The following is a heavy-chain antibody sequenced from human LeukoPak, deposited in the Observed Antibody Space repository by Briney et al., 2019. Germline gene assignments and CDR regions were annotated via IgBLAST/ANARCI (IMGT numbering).Heavy chain of an antibody. D-gene: IGHD2-8*01. J-gene: IGHJ6*02. Sequence: PGGSLRLSCAASGFTFSSYSMNWVRQAPGKGLEWVSYISISSSTIYYAESVKGRFTVSRDNAKNSLYLQMNSLRAEDTAVYYCSNGGTVYYYGMDVWGQGTTVTVSS. CDR2: ISISSSTI. CDR1: GFTFSSYS. CDR3: SNGGTVYYYGMDV. V-gene: IGHV3-48*04.